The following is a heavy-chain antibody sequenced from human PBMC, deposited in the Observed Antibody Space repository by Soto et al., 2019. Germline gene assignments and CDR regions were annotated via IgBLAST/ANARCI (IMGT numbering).Heavy chain of an antibody. Sequence: GGSLRLSCAASGFTFSSYSMNWVRQAPGKGLEWVSYIISSSSTIYYADSVKGRFTISRDNAKNSLYLQMNSLRDEDTAVYYCARGNWNGFGYFDYWGQGTLVTVSS. V-gene: IGHV3-48*02. D-gene: IGHD1-20*01. J-gene: IGHJ4*02. CDR1: GFTFSSYS. CDR3: ARGNWNGFGYFDY. CDR2: IISSSSTI.